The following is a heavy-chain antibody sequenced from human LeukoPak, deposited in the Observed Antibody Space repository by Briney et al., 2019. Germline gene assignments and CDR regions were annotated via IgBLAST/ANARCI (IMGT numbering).Heavy chain of an antibody. CDR2: ISGSGGTT. D-gene: IGHD3-22*01. CDR1: GFTFSNYA. CDR3: AKGVRRYYSSGWIDAFDI. J-gene: IGHJ3*02. V-gene: IGHV3-23*01. Sequence: GGSLRLSCAASGFTFSNYAMSWVRQAPGKGLEWVSSISGSGGTTYYADSVKGRFTISRDNPRNTLSLQMHSLRAEDTAVYYCAKGVRRYYSSGWIDAFDIWGQGTMVTVSS.